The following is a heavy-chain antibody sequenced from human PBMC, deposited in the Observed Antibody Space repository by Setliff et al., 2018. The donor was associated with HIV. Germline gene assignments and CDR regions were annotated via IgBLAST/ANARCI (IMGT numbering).Heavy chain of an antibody. CDR2: IYSSGTT. J-gene: IGHJ4*02. CDR1: GDSINGYY. CDR3: ARVKRGLEWLPYGYFDY. Sequence: SETLSLTCTVSGDSINGYYWSWFRQPPGRGLEWIGYIYSSGTTKYNPSLKSRVTILVDTSKNQFPLNLRSVTAADTALYYCARVKRGLEWLPYGYFDYWGQGTLVTAPQ. D-gene: IGHD3-3*01. V-gene: IGHV4-59*08.